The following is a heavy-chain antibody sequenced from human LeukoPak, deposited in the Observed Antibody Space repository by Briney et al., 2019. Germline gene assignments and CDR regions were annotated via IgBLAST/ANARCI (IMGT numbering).Heavy chain of an antibody. CDR2: IYHSGGT. Sequence: PSETLSLTCAVSGASINSTKWWTWVRQPPGKGQEWIGEIYHSGGTNYNPSLKSRVTISADKSRNQFSLKLNSVTAADTAVYYCARGSTWSDYWGQGTLVTVSS. CDR3: ARGSTWSDY. CDR1: GASINSTKW. D-gene: IGHD6-13*01. V-gene: IGHV4-4*02. J-gene: IGHJ4*02.